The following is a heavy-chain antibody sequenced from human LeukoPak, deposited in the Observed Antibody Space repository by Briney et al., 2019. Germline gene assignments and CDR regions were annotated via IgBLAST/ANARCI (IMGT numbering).Heavy chain of an antibody. D-gene: IGHD6-19*01. V-gene: IGHV1-2*02. Sequence: GASVKVSCETSGYTLTDLYMHWVRQAPGQGLEWMGWIDPSSGGTNYAQKFQGRVTMTRDTSISTAYMELSRLTSDDTAVYYCARGRLVRYAFDIWGQGTMVTVSS. CDR2: IDPSSGGT. CDR1: GYTLTDLY. J-gene: IGHJ3*02. CDR3: ARGRLVRYAFDI.